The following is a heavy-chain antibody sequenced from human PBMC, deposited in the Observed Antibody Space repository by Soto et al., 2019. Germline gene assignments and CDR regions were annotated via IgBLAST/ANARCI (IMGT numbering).Heavy chain of an antibody. CDR1: GYFISSGFY. CDR2: IYHSGST. V-gene: IGHV4-38-2*02. D-gene: IGHD2-2*02. Sequence: PSETLSLTCAVSGYFISSGFYWGWIRQPPGKGLEWIASIYHSGSTHYNPSLESRVTISVDTSKNQFSLKLSSVTAADTAVYYCAREGVVQAAILGYGMDVWGQGTTVTVSS. CDR3: AREGVVQAAILGYGMDV. J-gene: IGHJ6*02.